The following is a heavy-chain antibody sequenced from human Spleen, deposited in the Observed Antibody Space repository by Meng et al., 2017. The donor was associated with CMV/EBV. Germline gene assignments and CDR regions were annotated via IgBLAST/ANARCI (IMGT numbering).Heavy chain of an antibody. CDR1: RFSIRNYW. CDR2: IKQDGSEK. D-gene: IGHD2-21*01. CDR3: ARESYSWDRVFDY. V-gene: IGHV3-7*01. Sequence: GESLKISCVASRFSIRNYWMSWVRQAPGKGLEWVANIKQDGSEKYYVDSVKGRFTISRDNAKNSLYLQMNSLRAEDTAVYYCARESYSWDRVFDYWGQGTLVTVSS. J-gene: IGHJ4*02.